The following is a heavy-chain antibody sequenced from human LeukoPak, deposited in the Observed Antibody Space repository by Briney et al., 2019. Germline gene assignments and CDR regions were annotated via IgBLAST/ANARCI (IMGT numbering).Heavy chain of an antibody. CDR3: ARRGGYDILTGYPYFDY. D-gene: IGHD3-9*01. J-gene: IGHJ4*02. CDR1: GGSISTSSYY. V-gene: IGHV4-39*01. Sequence: SETLSLTCTVSGGSISTSSYYWGWIRQPPGKGLEWIGSIYYSGSTYYNPSLKSRVTISVDTSKNQFSLKLSSVTAADTAVYYCARRGGYDILTGYPYFDYWGRGTLVTVSS. CDR2: IYYSGST.